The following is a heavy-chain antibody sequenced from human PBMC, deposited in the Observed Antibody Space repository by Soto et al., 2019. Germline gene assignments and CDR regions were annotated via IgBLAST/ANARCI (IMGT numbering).Heavy chain of an antibody. CDR2: IWYDGSHK. CDR1: GFTFTKFG. CDR3: ARAGGGSSFDY. Sequence: GGSLRLSCAASGFTFTKFGMHWVRQAPGKGLEWVAIIWYDGSHKYYADSVKGRFTISRDNSKNTMYLQMNSLRAEDTAVYYCARAGGGSSFDYWGQGTLVTVSS. J-gene: IGHJ4*02. V-gene: IGHV3-33*01. D-gene: IGHD3-16*01.